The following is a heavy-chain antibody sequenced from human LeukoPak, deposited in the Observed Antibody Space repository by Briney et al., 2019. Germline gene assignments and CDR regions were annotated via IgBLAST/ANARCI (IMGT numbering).Heavy chain of an antibody. CDR2: IYPGDSDT. V-gene: IGHV5-51*01. CDR1: GYSFTTYW. Sequence: GESLKISCKGSGYSFTTYWIGWVRQMPGKGLEWMGIIYPGDSDTRYSPSFQGQVTISVDKSITTAYLQWSSLKASDTGMYYCALWDGSDYFFDYWGQGTLVTVSS. CDR3: ALWDGSDYFFDY. D-gene: IGHD2/OR15-2a*01. J-gene: IGHJ4*02.